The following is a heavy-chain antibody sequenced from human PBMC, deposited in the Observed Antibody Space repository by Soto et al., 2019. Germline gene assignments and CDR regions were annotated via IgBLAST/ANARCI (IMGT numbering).Heavy chain of an antibody. Sequence: ASVKVSCQASGYTFTSYGISWVRQAPGQGLEWMGWISAYNGNTNYAQKLQGRVTMTTDTSTSTAYMELRSLRSDDTAVYYCARDSELGYCSGGSCYPIYHYWGQGTLVTVSS. CDR1: GYTFTSYG. D-gene: IGHD2-15*01. J-gene: IGHJ4*02. CDR3: ARDSELGYCSGGSCYPIYHY. V-gene: IGHV1-18*01. CDR2: ISAYNGNT.